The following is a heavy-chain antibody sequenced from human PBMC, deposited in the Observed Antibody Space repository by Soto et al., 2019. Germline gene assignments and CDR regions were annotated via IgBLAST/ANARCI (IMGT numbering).Heavy chain of an antibody. D-gene: IGHD4-17*01. CDR1: GFTVSSEY. CDR2: IYIDGNT. V-gene: IGHV3-66*01. CDR3: VRDQSLVTTT. J-gene: IGHJ4*02. Sequence: GGSLRLSCAASGFTVSSEYMSWVRQAPGKGREWVSVIYIDGNTFYADSVKGRFTISRDNSKNTFYLQMNNLRVEDTAIYYCVRDQSLVTTTWGQGTLVTVSS.